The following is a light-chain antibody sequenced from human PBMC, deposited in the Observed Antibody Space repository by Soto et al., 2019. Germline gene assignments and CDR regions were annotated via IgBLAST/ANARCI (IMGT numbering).Light chain of an antibody. CDR3: QLRTNWPPVFT. V-gene: IGKV1-9*01. Sequence: DTQLTQSPSFLSASVGDRAPITCRARQDVSRSLGWYQQKPGKAPRLLISAASTLHSGVPSRFSGSGSGTDFTLTISSLEPEDFAVYYCQLRTNWPPVFTFGQGTRLEI. CDR1: QDVSRS. CDR2: AAS. J-gene: IGKJ5*01.